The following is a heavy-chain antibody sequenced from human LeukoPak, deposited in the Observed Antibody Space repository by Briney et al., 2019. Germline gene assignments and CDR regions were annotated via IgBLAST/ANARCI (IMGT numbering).Heavy chain of an antibody. CDR1: SGSISTSNYY. J-gene: IGHJ4*02. V-gene: IGHV4-39*07. D-gene: IGHD3-22*01. Sequence: PSETLSLTCTVSSGSISTSNYYWGWVRQPPGKALEWIGNIFYSGSTYYSPSLKSRVTISVDTSKNQFSLKLSSVTAADTAVYYCARASGYYYGDFDYWGQGTLVTVSS. CDR2: IFYSGST. CDR3: ARASGYYYGDFDY.